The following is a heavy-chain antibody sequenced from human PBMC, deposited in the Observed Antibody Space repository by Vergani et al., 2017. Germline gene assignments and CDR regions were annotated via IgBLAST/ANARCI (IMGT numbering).Heavy chain of an antibody. CDR1: GFTFDDYA. CDR2: ISWNSGST. D-gene: IGHD1-26*01. J-gene: IGHJ4*02. CDR3: AKAGQPRSYYSFFDY. Sequence: EVQLVESGGGLVQPGRSLRLSCAASGFTFDDYAMHWVRQAPGKGLEWVSGISWNSGSTGYADSVKGRFTISRDNAKNSLYLQMNSLRAEDTALYYCAKAGQPRSYYSFFDYWGQGTLVTVSS. V-gene: IGHV3-9*01.